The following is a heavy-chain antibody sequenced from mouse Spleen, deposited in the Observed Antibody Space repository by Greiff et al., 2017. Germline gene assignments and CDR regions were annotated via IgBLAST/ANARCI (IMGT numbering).Heavy chain of an antibody. V-gene: IGHV2-2*01. Sequence: QVQLKESGPGLVQPSQSLSITCTVSGFSLTSYGVHWVRQSPGKGLEWLGVIWSGGSTDYNAAFISRLSISKDNSKSQVFFKMNSLQADDTAIYYCARSYGSSHRYFDVWGTGTTVTVSS. D-gene: IGHD1-1*01. CDR1: GFSLTSYG. CDR2: IWSGGST. J-gene: IGHJ1*03. CDR3: ARSYGSSHRYFDV.